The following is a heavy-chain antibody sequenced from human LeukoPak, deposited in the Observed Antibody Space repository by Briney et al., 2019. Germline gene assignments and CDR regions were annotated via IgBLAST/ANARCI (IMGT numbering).Heavy chain of an antibody. CDR3: ARGGDTREVLGY. CDR1: GFTFSNYA. CDR2: IWYDGSNK. D-gene: IGHD5-18*01. J-gene: IGHJ4*02. Sequence: GGSLRLSCAASGFTFSNYAMSWVRQAPGKGLEWVAVIWYDGSNKYYADSVKGRFTISRDNSKNTLYLQMNSLRAEDTAVYYCARGGDTREVLGYWGQGTLVAVSS. V-gene: IGHV3-33*08.